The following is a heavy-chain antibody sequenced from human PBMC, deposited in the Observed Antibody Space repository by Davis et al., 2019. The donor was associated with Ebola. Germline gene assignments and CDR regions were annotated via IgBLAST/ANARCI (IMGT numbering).Heavy chain of an antibody. CDR2: IYSTGRT. D-gene: IGHD2-21*01. CDR3: ARTYCGGECYFRHFDY. Sequence: SETLSLTCSVSGGSISSGDYYWSWIRHHPGKGLEWIGYIYSTGRTYYNLSLKSRVTISVDTSKNQFSLKLSSATAADTAVYYCARTYCGGECYFRHFDYWGQGTLVTVSS. CDR1: GGSISSGDYY. V-gene: IGHV4-31*03. J-gene: IGHJ4*02.